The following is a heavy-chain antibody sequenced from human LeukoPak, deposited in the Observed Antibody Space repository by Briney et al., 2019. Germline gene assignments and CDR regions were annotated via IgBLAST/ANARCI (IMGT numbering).Heavy chain of an antibody. V-gene: IGHV1-2*02. J-gene: IGHJ5*02. Sequence: RASVTVSCKASGYTFTDYYMHWVRQAPGQGREWMGWINPNSGGTNYAQKFQGRVTMTRDTSISTAYMELSRLRSDDTAVYYCARDITGTTAYWFDPWGQGTLVTVSS. CDR1: GYTFTDYY. D-gene: IGHD1-7*01. CDR3: ARDITGTTAYWFDP. CDR2: INPNSGGT.